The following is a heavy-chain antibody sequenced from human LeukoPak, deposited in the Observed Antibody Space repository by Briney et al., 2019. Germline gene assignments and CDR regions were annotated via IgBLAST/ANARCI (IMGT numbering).Heavy chain of an antibody. Sequence: ASVKVSCKASGGTFSSYAISWVRQAPGQGLEWMGGIIPIFGTANYAQKCQGRVTITADESTSTAYMELSSLRSEDTAVYYCAKSPIPYYYGSGSWAPAHDYWGQGTLVTVSS. J-gene: IGHJ4*02. V-gene: IGHV1-69*13. D-gene: IGHD3-10*01. CDR3: AKSPIPYYYGSGSWAPAHDY. CDR1: GGTFSSYA. CDR2: IIPIFGTA.